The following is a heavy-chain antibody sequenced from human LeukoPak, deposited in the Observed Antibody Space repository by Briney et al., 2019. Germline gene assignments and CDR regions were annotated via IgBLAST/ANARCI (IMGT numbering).Heavy chain of an antibody. CDR1: GFTFSSYW. Sequence: PGGSLRLSCAASGFTFSSYWMHWVRQAPGKGLVWVSRINSDGSSTSYADSVKGRFTISRDNAKNTLYLQMNSLRAEDTAVYYCARSEPQNLYYYYYYGMDVWGQGTTVTVSS. J-gene: IGHJ6*02. CDR2: INSDGSST. CDR3: ARSEPQNLYYYYYYGMDV. V-gene: IGHV3-74*01.